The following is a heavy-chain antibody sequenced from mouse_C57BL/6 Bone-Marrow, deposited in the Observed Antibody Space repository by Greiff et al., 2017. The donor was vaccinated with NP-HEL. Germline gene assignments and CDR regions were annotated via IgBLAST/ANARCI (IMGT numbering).Heavy chain of an antibody. J-gene: IGHJ3*01. D-gene: IGHD2-1*01. V-gene: IGHV1-47*01. Sequence: QVQLQQSGAELVKPGASVKMSCKASGYTFTTYPIEWMKQNHGKSLEWIGNFHPYNDDTKYNEKFQGKATLTVEKSSSTGYLELRRLTSDDSAVYYGARGLVKGNSTSWCADWGQGTLVTVSA. CDR2: FHPYNDDT. CDR1: GYTFTTYP. CDR3: ARGLVKGNSTSWCAD.